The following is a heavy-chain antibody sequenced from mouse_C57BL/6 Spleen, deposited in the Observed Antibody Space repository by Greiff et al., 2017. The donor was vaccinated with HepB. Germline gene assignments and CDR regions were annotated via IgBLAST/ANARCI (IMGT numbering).Heavy chain of an antibody. CDR1: GYTFTDYN. V-gene: IGHV1-22*01. D-gene: IGHD2-12*01. CDR2: INPNNGGT. CDR3: ARSYYSHWYFDV. Sequence: EVQLQQSGPELVKPGASVKMSCKASGYTFTDYNMHWVKQSHGKSLEWIGYINPNNGGTSYNQKFKGKATLTVNKSSSTAYMELRSLTSEDSAVYYCARSYYSHWYFDVWGTGTTVTVSS. J-gene: IGHJ1*03.